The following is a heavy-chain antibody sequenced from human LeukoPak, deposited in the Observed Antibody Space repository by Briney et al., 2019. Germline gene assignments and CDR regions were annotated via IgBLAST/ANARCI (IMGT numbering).Heavy chain of an antibody. D-gene: IGHD6-19*01. CDR2: MNPNSGNT. CDR1: GYTFSSSD. V-gene: IGHV1-8*01. Sequence: ASVKVSCKASGYTFSSSDINWVRQATGQGLEWMGWMNPNSGNTYYAQRFQGRVTMTRDTSISTAYMEVSSLRSEDTAVYYCARGNIAVPGTPYYFEYWGQGTLVTVSS. J-gene: IGHJ4*02. CDR3: ARGNIAVPGTPYYFEY.